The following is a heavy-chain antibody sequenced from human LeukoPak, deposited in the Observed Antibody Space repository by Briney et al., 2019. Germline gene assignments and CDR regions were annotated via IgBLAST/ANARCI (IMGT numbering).Heavy chain of an antibody. CDR1: GGSISSYY. CDR2: IYTSGST. V-gene: IGHV4-4*07. Sequence: PSETLSLTCTVSGGSISSYYWSWIRQPAGKGLEWIGRIYTSGSTNYNPSLKSRVTMSVDTSKNQFSLKLSSVTAADTAVYYCATRILRSTSGGLYYYYMDVWGKGTTVTISS. D-gene: IGHD2-2*01. J-gene: IGHJ6*03. CDR3: ATRILRSTSGGLYYYYMDV.